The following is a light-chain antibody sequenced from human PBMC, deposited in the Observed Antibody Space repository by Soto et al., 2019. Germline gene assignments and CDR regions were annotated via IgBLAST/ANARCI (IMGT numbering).Light chain of an antibody. J-gene: IGKJ5*01. CDR2: GAS. Sequence: EIVMTQSPATLYVSPGERATLSCRASQSVSRNLAWYQQKPGQAPRLLIYGASTRATGIPARFSVSGSGTDFTLTISRLQNEDFAVYYCQQRSNWTITFCQGTRLEIK. CDR1: QSVSRN. V-gene: IGKV3-15*01. CDR3: QQRSNWTIT.